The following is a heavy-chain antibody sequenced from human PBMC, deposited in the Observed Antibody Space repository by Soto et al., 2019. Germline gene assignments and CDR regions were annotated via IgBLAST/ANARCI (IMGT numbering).Heavy chain of an antibody. CDR1: GFTFSIYS. CDR3: ARDNQTSGNYYGMDV. J-gene: IGHJ6*02. D-gene: IGHD6-19*01. V-gene: IGHV3-53*04. Sequence: GGSLRLSCAASGFTFSIYSMNWVRQAPGKGLEWVSVIYSGGSTYYADSVKGRFTISRHNSKNTLYLQMNSLRAEDTAVYYCARDNQTSGNYYGMDVWGQGTTVTVSS. CDR2: IYSGGST.